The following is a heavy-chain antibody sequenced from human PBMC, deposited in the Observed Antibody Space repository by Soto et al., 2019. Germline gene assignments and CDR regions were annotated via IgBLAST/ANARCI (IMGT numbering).Heavy chain of an antibody. D-gene: IGHD2-2*01. J-gene: IGHJ5*02. V-gene: IGHV1-8*01. Sequence: ASVKVSCKASGYTFTSYDINWGRQATGQGLEWMGWMNPNSGNTGYAQKFQGRVTMTRNTSISTAYMELSSLRSEDTAVYYCARGRCSSTSCVRAYWFDPWGPGPLVTVSS. CDR2: MNPNSGNT. CDR3: ARGRCSSTSCVRAYWFDP. CDR1: GYTFTSYD.